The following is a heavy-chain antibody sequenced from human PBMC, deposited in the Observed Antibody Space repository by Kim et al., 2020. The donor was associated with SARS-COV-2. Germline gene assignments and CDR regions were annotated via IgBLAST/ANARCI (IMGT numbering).Heavy chain of an antibody. Sequence: GGSLRLSCAASGFTFSSYGMHWVRQAPGKGLEWVAVISYDGSNKYYADSVKGRFTISRDNSKNTLYLQMNSLRAEDTAVYYCATGPSSGWRHFDYWGQGTLVTVSS. D-gene: IGHD6-19*01. V-gene: IGHV3-30*03. CDR1: GFTFSSYG. CDR2: ISYDGSNK. CDR3: ATGPSSGWRHFDY. J-gene: IGHJ4*02.